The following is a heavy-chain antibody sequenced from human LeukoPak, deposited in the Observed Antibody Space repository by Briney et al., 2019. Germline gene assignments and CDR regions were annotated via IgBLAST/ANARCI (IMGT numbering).Heavy chain of an antibody. Sequence: ASVKVSCKXSGYTFTSYYMHWVRQSPGQGLEWMGIINPSGGSTSYAQKFQGRVTMTRDTSTSTVYMELSSLRSEDTAVYYCASLPYYYDSSGLEFDYWGQGTLVTVSS. D-gene: IGHD3-22*01. CDR1: GYTFTSYY. J-gene: IGHJ4*02. V-gene: IGHV1-46*01. CDR3: ASLPYYYDSSGLEFDY. CDR2: INPSGGST.